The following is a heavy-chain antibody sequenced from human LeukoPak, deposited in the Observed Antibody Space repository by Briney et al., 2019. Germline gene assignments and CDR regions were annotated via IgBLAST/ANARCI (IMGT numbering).Heavy chain of an antibody. CDR1: GGSFSGYY. D-gene: IGHD2-15*01. CDR2: INHSGST. Sequence: SETLSLTCAVYGGSFSGYYWSWIRQPPGKGLEWIGEINHSGSTNYNPSPKSRVTISVDTSKNQFSLKLSSVTAADTAVYYCARDGYCSGGSCYSRFIYYCYGMDVWGQGTTVTVSS. CDR3: ARDGYCSGGSCYSRFIYYCYGMDV. J-gene: IGHJ6*02. V-gene: IGHV4-34*01.